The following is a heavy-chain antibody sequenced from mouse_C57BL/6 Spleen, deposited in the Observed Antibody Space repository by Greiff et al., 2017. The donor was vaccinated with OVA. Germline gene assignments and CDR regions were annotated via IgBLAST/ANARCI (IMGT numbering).Heavy chain of an antibody. CDR2: INPSTGGT. Sequence: EVKLQESGPELVKPGASVKISCKASGYSFTGYYMNWVKQSPEKSLEWIGEINPSTGGTTYNQKFKAKATLTVYKSSSTAYMQLKSLTSEDSAVYYCARAYYGNLYWYFDVWGTGTTVTVSS. V-gene: IGHV1-42*01. CDR3: ARAYYGNLYWYFDV. J-gene: IGHJ1*03. D-gene: IGHD2-1*01. CDR1: GYSFTGYY.